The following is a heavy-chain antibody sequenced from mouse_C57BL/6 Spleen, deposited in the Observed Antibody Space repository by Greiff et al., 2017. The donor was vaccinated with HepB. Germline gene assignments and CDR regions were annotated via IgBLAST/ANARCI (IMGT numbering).Heavy chain of an antibody. Sequence: VQLQQSGPELVEPGASVKIPCKASGYTFTDYNMDWVKQSHGKSLEWIGDINPNNGGTIYNQKFKGKATLTVDKSSSTAYMELRSLTSEDTAVYYCASGYYGSKWGQGTLVTVSA. D-gene: IGHD1-1*01. CDR1: GYTFTDYN. CDR3: ASGYYGSK. J-gene: IGHJ3*01. V-gene: IGHV1-18*01. CDR2: INPNNGGT.